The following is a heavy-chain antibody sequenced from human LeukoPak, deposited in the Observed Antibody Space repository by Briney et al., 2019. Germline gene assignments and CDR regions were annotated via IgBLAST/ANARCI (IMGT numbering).Heavy chain of an antibody. CDR2: ISYDGSNK. CDR3: ARDSGGRDYLYYYYGMDV. Sequence: GRSLRLSCAASGFTFSSYAMHRVRQAPGKGLEWVAVISYDGSNKYYADSVKGRFTISRDNSKNTLYLQMNSLRAEDTAVYYCARDSGGRDYLYYYYGMDVWGQGTTVTVSS. V-gene: IGHV3-30-3*01. D-gene: IGHD4-17*01. CDR1: GFTFSSYA. J-gene: IGHJ6*02.